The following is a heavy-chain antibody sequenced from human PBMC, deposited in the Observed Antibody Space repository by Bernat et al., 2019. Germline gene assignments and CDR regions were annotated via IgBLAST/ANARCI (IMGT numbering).Heavy chain of an antibody. CDR3: AKGSYYYYGMDV. CDR1: GFTFSSYA. Sequence: EVQLLESGGGLVQPGGSLRLSCAASGFTFSSYAMSWVRQAPGKGPEWVSAISGSDGSTYYADSVKGRFTISRDNSKNTLYLQMNSLRAEDTAVYYCAKGSYYYYGMDVWGQGTTVTVSS. V-gene: IGHV3-23*01. J-gene: IGHJ6*02. CDR2: ISGSDGST.